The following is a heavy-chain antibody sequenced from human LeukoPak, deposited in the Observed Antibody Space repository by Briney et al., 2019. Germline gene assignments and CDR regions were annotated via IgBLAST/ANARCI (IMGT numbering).Heavy chain of an antibody. Sequence: PSETLSLTCTVSGGSISSGGYYWSWIRQHPEKGLEWIGYIYYSGSTYYNPSLKSRVTISVDTSKNQFSLKLSSVTAADTAVYYCASGVRGVIRFDYWGQGTLVTASS. CDR1: GGSISSGGYY. CDR2: IYYSGST. D-gene: IGHD3-10*01. V-gene: IGHV4-31*03. CDR3: ASGVRGVIRFDY. J-gene: IGHJ4*02.